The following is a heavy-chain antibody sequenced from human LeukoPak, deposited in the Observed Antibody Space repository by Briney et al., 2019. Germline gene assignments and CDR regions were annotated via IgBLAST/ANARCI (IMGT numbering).Heavy chain of an antibody. D-gene: IGHD3-22*01. Sequence: SETLSLTCTVSGGSIFSYYFNWIRQPPGKGLEWIGYIYSNGITSYNPSLRSRGTISIATSKNQFSLRLRSVTAADTAIYYCARRAYYDTSGYYPASGYFDLWGRGTLVTVSS. CDR3: ARRAYYDTSGYYPASGYFDL. V-gene: IGHV4-4*08. J-gene: IGHJ2*01. CDR2: IYSNGIT. CDR1: GGSIFSYY.